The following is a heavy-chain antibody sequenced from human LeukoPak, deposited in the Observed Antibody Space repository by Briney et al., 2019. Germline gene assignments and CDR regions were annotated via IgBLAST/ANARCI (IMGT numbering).Heavy chain of an antibody. D-gene: IGHD5-24*01. CDR3: ARDGRPWGDGYNSAAFDI. CDR2: ISSSSSYI. V-gene: IGHV3-21*01. CDR1: GFTFSSYS. J-gene: IGHJ3*02. Sequence: GGSLRLSCAASGFTFSSYSMNWVRQAPGKGLEWVSSISSSSSYIYYADSVKGRFTISRDNAKNSLYLQMNSLRAEDTAVYYCARDGRPWGDGYNSAAFDIWGQGTMVTVSS.